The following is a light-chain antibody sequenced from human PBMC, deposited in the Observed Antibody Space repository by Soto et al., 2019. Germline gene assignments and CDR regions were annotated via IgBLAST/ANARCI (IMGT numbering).Light chain of an antibody. CDR1: STDIGSYNY. V-gene: IGLV2-14*03. Sequence: SVLTQPASRYRFPGRSITISRTGTSTDIGSYNYVSWYQQHPGKAPKLMIFDVSYRPSGISDRFSGSKSGNTASLTISGLQPEDEADYYCSSYGASSTLFGGGTKVTVL. J-gene: IGLJ2*01. CDR3: SSYGASSTL. CDR2: DVS.